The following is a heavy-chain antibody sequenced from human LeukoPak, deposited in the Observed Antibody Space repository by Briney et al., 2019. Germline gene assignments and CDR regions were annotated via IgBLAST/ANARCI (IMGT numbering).Heavy chain of an antibody. CDR2: ISSSSYI. V-gene: IGHV3-21*01. CDR3: ARVVRCSGGSCYRFDY. D-gene: IGHD2-15*01. CDR1: GFTFSSYS. J-gene: IGHJ4*02. Sequence: KPGGSLRLSCAASGFTFSSYSMNWVRQAPGKGLEWVSSISSSSYIYYADSVKGRFTISRDNAKNSLYLQMNSLRAEDTAVYYCARVVRCSGGSCYRFDYWGQGTLVTVSS.